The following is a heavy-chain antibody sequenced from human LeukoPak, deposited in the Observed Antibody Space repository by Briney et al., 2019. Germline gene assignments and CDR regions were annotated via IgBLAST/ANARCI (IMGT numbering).Heavy chain of an antibody. V-gene: IGHV3-23*01. J-gene: IGHJ4*02. CDR1: GFMFSNFA. CDR2: IYYSGGNT. D-gene: IGHD6-13*01. CDR3: AKESIRSGEQQLYYFDY. Sequence: GGSLRLSCAASGFMFSNFAMSWVRQAPGKGLEWVSTIYYSGGNTYSADSVKGRFTISRDNAKNTLYLQMNSLRAEDTAVYYCAKESIRSGEQQLYYFDYWGQGTLVTVSS.